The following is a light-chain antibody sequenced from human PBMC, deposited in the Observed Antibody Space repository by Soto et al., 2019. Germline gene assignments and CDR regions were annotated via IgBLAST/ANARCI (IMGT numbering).Light chain of an antibody. CDR1: SSDVGAYDY. Sequence: QSVLTQPASVSGSPGQSITISCTGTSSDVGAYDYVSWYQQHPDKAPKLVIYDVTNRPSGVSNRFSGSKSGNTASLTISGLQAEDEADYYCNSYTSSTTPYVFGTGTKVTVL. CDR2: DVT. V-gene: IGLV2-14*03. CDR3: NSYTSSTTPYV. J-gene: IGLJ1*01.